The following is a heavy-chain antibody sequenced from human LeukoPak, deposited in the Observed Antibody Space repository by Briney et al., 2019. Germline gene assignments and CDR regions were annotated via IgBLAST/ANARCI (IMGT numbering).Heavy chain of an antibody. Sequence: GESLKISCKSSGYSFSSHCSGGGRQMPGRGLEWMGIIQPVDSDTRYRPSFDGPVTISADQSTSTACVQGSMLKASDTAMYYCARQYSYGSFDYWGQGTMVTVSS. CDR3: ARQYSYGSFDY. CDR2: IQPVDSDT. J-gene: IGHJ4*02. D-gene: IGHD5-18*01. CDR1: GYSFSSHC. V-gene: IGHV5-51*01.